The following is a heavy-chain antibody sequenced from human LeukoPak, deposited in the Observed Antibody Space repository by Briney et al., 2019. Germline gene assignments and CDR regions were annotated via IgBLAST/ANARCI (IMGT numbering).Heavy chain of an antibody. CDR2: IRYDGGNK. J-gene: IGHJ4*02. D-gene: IGHD3-22*01. V-gene: IGHV3-30*02. CDR1: GFTFSSYG. CDR3: ARGRFYLDNSGYSSFYY. Sequence: GGSLRLSCAASGFTFSSYGMHWVRQAPGKGLEWVAFIRYDGGNKYYADSVKGRFTISRDNSKNTLYLQMNSLRAEDTAVYYCARGRFYLDNSGYSSFYYWGQGTLVTVSS.